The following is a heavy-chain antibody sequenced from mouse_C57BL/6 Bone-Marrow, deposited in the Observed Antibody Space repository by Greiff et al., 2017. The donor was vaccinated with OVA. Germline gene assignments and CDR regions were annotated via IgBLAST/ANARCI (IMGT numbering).Heavy chain of an antibody. CDR2: ISSGSSTI. D-gene: IGHD2-5*01. V-gene: IGHV5-17*01. J-gene: IGHJ1*03. CDR1: GFTFSDYG. Sequence: EVQGVESGGGLVKPGGSLKLSCAASGFTFSDYGMHWVRQAPEKGLEWVAYISSGSSTIYYADTVKGRFTISRDNAKNTLFLQMTSLRSEDTAMYYCARNYSNSYWYFDVWGTGTTVTVSS. CDR3: ARNYSNSYWYFDV.